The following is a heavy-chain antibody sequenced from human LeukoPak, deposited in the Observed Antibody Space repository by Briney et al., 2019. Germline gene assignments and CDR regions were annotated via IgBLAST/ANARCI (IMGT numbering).Heavy chain of an antibody. CDR3: AELGITMIGGV. J-gene: IGHJ6*04. CDR2: ISSSGSTI. Sequence: GSLRLSCAASGFTFSSYEMNRVRQAPGKGLEWASYISSSGSTIYYADSVKGRFTISRDNAKNSLYLQMNSLRAEDTAVYYCAELGITMIGGVWGKGTTVTISS. CDR1: GFTFSSYE. D-gene: IGHD3-10*02. V-gene: IGHV3-48*03.